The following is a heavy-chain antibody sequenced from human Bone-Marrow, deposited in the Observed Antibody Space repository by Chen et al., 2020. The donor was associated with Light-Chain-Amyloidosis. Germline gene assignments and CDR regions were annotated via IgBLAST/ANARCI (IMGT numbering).Heavy chain of an antibody. CDR1: GYTFPNYW. Sequence: EVQLEQSGPEVKKPGEALKISCKGSGYTFPNYWIGWGRQMPGKGLEWMGVIYRDDSDARYSPSFEGQVTISADTSITTDYLQWRSLKASDTAMYYCARRREGYHFGYWGQGTLVTGSS. D-gene: IGHD5-12*01. V-gene: IGHV5-51*01. J-gene: IGHJ4*02. CDR3: ARRREGYHFGY. CDR2: IYRDDSDA.